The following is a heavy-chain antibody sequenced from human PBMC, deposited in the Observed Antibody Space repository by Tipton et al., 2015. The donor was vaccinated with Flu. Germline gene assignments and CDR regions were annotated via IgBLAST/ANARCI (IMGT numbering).Heavy chain of an antibody. Sequence: TLSLTCTVSGGSISSYYWSWIRQPPGKGLEWIGYFYYTGGTNYNPSLKSRVPISVDSSKTQFSLRLSSVTAADTAVYYCARDDYNAPRPLSYWGQGTLVTVSS. D-gene: IGHD4/OR15-4a*01. V-gene: IGHV4-59*01. CDR3: ARDDYNAPRPLSY. CDR2: FYYTGGT. J-gene: IGHJ4*02. CDR1: GGSISSYY.